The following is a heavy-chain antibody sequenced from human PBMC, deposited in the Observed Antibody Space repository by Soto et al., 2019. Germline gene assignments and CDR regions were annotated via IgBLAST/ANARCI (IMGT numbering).Heavy chain of an antibody. Sequence: GGSLRLCCAGSGFTLSDHFIDWVRQAPGKGLEWVGRSTDKPQGYSTAYAASVKSRVTTSSHESKNSSHLQMNRLKTEDTAFYYWATATYFCDSSVYTSCHDYWGRGPLGTVSS. CDR2: STDKPQGYST. D-gene: IGHD3-22*01. CDR3: ATATYFCDSSVYTSCHDY. CDR1: GFTLSDHF. J-gene: IGHJ4*02. V-gene: IGHV3-72*01.